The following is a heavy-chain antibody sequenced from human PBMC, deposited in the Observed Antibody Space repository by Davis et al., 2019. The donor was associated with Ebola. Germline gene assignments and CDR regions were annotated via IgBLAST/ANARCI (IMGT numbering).Heavy chain of an antibody. CDR3: ARESVTTEHYYGMDV. V-gene: IGHV1-69*13. J-gene: IGHJ6*02. Sequence: AASVKVSCKASGGTFSSYAISWVRQAPGQGLEWMGGIIPIFGTANYAQKFQGRVTITADESTSTAYMELSSLRSEDTAVYYCARESVTTEHYYGMDVWGQGTTVTVSS. D-gene: IGHD4-17*01. CDR2: IIPIFGTA. CDR1: GGTFSSYA.